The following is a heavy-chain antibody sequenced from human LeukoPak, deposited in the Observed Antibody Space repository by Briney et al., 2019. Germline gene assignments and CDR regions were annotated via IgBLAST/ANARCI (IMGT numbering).Heavy chain of an antibody. D-gene: IGHD3-16*02. Sequence: SETLSLTCTVSGGSISGYYWTWIRQPPGKGLEWIGYIYYSGSTNYNSSLKSRVTISVDTSKNQFSLKLSSVTAADTAVYYCARGDYVWGSNRLGWFDPWGQGTQVTVSS. V-gene: IGHV4-59*01. J-gene: IGHJ5*02. CDR1: GGSISGYY. CDR2: IYYSGST. CDR3: ARGDYVWGSNRLGWFDP.